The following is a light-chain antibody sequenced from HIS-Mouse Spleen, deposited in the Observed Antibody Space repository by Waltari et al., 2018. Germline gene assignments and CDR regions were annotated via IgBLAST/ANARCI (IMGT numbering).Light chain of an antibody. CDR1: NIGSKS. J-gene: IGLJ3*02. V-gene: IGLV3-21*03. Sequence: SYVLTQPPSVSVAPGKTARITCGGNNIGSKSVHWYQQKPGQAPVLVVYDDSDRPSGLPERFSGSNSGNTATLTISRVEAGDEADYYCQVWDSSSDHPFGGGTKLTVL. CDR2: DDS. CDR3: QVWDSSSDHP.